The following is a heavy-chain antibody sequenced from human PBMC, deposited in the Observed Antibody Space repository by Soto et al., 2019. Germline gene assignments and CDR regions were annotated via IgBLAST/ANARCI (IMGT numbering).Heavy chain of an antibody. CDR2: IKQDGGQT. V-gene: IGHV3-7*03. J-gene: IGHJ6*02. Sequence: PGGSLRLSCAASGFTFDSYWMTWVRQAPGKGLEWVAHIKQDGGQTYYVDSVKGRFTISRDNAKTSLYLQMNSLRAEDTAVYYCAREHGQWWYSYGMDVWGQGTTVTVSS. D-gene: IGHD2-15*01. CDR1: GFTFDSYW. CDR3: AREHGQWWYSYGMDV.